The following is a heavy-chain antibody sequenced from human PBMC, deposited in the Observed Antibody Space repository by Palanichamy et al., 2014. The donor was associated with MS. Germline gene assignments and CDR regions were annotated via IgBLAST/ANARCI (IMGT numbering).Heavy chain of an antibody. V-gene: IGHV3-30*04. D-gene: IGHD3-22*01. CDR3: ARGDYDSSGYDY. Sequence: GGGRWSEPRRSRRDSPVQPLDSPSVAMLCTGSARRPGKGLEWVAVISYDGSNKYYADSVKGRFTISRDNSKNTLYLQMNSLRAEDTAVYYCARGDYDSSGYDYWGQGTLVTVSS. CDR2: ISYDGSNK. CDR1: DSPSVAML. J-gene: IGHJ4*02.